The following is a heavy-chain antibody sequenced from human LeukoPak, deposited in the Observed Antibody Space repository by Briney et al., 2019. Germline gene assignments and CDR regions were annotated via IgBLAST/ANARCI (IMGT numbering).Heavy chain of an antibody. CDR1: GYTFTTYA. CDR3: ARVFSSSYSSSWYGY. CDR2: INTNTGNP. J-gene: IGHJ4*02. D-gene: IGHD6-13*01. V-gene: IGHV7-4-1*02. Sequence: ASVKVSCKTSGYTFTTYAMNWMRQAPGQGLEWMGWINTNTGNPTYAQGFTGRFVFSLDTSVSTAYPQISSLKAEDTAVYYCARVFSSSYSSSWYGYWGQGTLVTVSS.